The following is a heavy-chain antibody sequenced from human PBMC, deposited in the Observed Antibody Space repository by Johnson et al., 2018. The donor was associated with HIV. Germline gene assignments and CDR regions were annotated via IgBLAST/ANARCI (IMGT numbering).Heavy chain of an antibody. CDR1: GFTFSTFG. CDR3: AQGWRQLWPTGDGAFDI. D-gene: IGHD3-16*01. Sequence: QVQLVESGGGVVQPGGSLRLSCAASGFTFSTFGMHWVRQAPGKGLEWVSFKRYDGSNKYYADFVKGRFTTSRDNSNNTLYLQMISLRPEDTAVSYCAQGWRQLWPTGDGAFDIWGQGTMVTVS. CDR2: KRYDGSNK. J-gene: IGHJ3*02. V-gene: IGHV3-30*02.